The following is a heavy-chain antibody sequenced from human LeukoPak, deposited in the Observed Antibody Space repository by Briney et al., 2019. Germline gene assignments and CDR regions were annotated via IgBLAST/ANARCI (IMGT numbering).Heavy chain of an antibody. CDR3: SRGGANDL. V-gene: IGHV4-4*07. CDR2: IFTSGST. Sequence: SETLSLTCTVVGGSITSDYWSWIRQPAGKGLEWIGRIFTSGSTAYNPSLKSRVTMSLDTSKNQFFLKLSSVTAADTAAYFCSRGGANDLWGQGTLVTVSS. J-gene: IGHJ5*02. CDR1: GGSITSDY. D-gene: IGHD4/OR15-4a*01.